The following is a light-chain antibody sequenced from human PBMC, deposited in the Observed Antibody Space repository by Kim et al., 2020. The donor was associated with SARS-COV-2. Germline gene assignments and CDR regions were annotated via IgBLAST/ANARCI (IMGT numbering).Light chain of an antibody. V-gene: IGKV3-15*01. CDR2: GES. CDR3: QQYNNWPPVT. J-gene: IGKJ4*01. Sequence: SPGERATLSCRASQSVSSNLAWYQQKHGQAPRLLIYGESTRATGIPARFSGSGSGTEFTLTISSLQSEDFAVYYCQQYNNWPPVTFGGGTKVDIK. CDR1: QSVSSN.